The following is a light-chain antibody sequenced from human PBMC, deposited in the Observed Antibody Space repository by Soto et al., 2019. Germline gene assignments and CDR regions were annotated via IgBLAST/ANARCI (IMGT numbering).Light chain of an antibody. CDR1: RSDVGSFNR. J-gene: IGLJ2*01. V-gene: IGLV2-18*02. CDR3: TSYTTSTTPVI. Sequence: QSVLTQPPSVSGPPGQSVTISCRGTRSDVGSFNRVSWYQQAPGAAPRLLIYEVNNRPSGVPDRFSGSKSGDTASLTISGLQAEDEADYYCTSYTTSTTPVIFGGGTKVTVL. CDR2: EVN.